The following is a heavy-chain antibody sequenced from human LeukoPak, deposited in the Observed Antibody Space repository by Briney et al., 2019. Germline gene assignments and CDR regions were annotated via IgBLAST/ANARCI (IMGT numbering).Heavy chain of an antibody. CDR3: ARQASDGYNPQWVDY. CDR1: GYSFTSYW. V-gene: IGHV5-51*01. D-gene: IGHD5-24*01. J-gene: IGHJ4*02. CDR2: IYPGDSDT. Sequence: GESLKISCKGSGYSFTSYWIGWVRQMPGKGLEWMGIIYPGDSDTRYSPSFQGQVTISADKSISTAYLQWSSLKASDTAMYYCARQASDGYNPQWVDYWGQGTVVTVSS.